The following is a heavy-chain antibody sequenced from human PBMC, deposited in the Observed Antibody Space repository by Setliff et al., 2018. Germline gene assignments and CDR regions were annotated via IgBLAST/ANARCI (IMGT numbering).Heavy chain of an antibody. J-gene: IGHJ3*02. D-gene: IGHD6-13*01. CDR2: ISRSSTYI. CDR3: ASAGHSGSWFPFDAFHI. CDR1: GFTFSTHS. V-gene: IGHV3-21*01. Sequence: NPGGSLRLSCAASGFTFSTHSMNWVRQAPGKGLEWVSSISRSSTYIYYADSMKGRFTISRDNAKNSLYLQMNSLRAEDTAVYHCASAGHSGSWFPFDAFHIWGQGTMVTVSS.